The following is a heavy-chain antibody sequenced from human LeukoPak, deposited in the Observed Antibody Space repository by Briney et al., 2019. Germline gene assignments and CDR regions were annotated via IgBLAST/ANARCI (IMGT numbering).Heavy chain of an antibody. V-gene: IGHV3-7*01. CDR3: TRDRSRAEDD. J-gene: IGHJ4*02. Sequence: GGSLRLSCAASGFTFSGHWMSWVRQAPGKGLEGVANINQGGSAKYYVDSVKGRFTISRDNANNLLYLQMNSLRGEDTAVYYCTRDRSRAEDDWGQGTLVTVSS. D-gene: IGHD1-14*01. CDR1: GFTFSGHW. CDR2: INQGGSAK.